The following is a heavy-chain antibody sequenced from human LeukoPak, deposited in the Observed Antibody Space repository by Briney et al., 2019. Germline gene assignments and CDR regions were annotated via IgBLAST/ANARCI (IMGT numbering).Heavy chain of an antibody. D-gene: IGHD4-17*01. CDR2: SRGTGGTT. CDR1: GFTFSNYA. J-gene: IGHJ3*01. V-gene: IGHV3-23*01. CDR3: GKDPNGDYVGAFDF. Sequence: GGSLRLSCAASGFTFSNYALIWVRQAPGKGLEWISASRGTGGTTYYADSVKGRCTISRDNSRNTVYLQMNSLRAEDTALYFCGKDPNGDYVGAFDFWGPGTMVTVSS.